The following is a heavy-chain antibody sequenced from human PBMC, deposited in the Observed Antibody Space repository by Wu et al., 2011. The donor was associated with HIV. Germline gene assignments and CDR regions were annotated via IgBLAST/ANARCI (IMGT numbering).Heavy chain of an antibody. CDR3: ARVNCSSTSCHNWFDP. J-gene: IGHJ5*02. D-gene: IGHD2-2*01. Sequence: VQLQQWGGRTVEAFGDPVPHLRCLWWVRSVVTTGAGSASPRKGLEWIGEINHSGSTNYNLSLKSRVTISVDTSKNQFSLKLSSVTAADTAVYYCARVNCSSTSCHNWFDPWGQGTLVTVSS. CDR2: INHSGST. CDR1: WVRSVVTT. V-gene: IGHV4-34*01.